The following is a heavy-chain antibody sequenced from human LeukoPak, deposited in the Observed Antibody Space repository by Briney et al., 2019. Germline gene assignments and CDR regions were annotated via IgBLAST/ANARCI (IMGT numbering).Heavy chain of an antibody. J-gene: IGHJ4*02. CDR1: GFTFSSYS. D-gene: IGHD2-8*01. CDR2: ISSSSYYI. Sequence: GSLRLSCAASGFTFSSYSMNWVRQAPGKGLEWVSSISSSSYYIYYADSVKGRFTISRDNAKNSLYLQMNSLRAEDTAVYYCARGALRGYCTNGVCYDGYYFDYWGQGTLVTVSS. V-gene: IGHV3-21*01. CDR3: ARGALRGYCTNGVCYDGYYFDY.